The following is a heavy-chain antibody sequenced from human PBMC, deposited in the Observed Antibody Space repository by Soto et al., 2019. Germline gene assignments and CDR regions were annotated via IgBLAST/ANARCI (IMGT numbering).Heavy chain of an antibody. D-gene: IGHD3-3*01. CDR1: GFTFSSRA. CDR3: AKLTYSDLWSGSHDS. V-gene: IGHV3-23*01. CDR2: ISASGDNT. Sequence: PGGSLRLSCAASGFTFSSRAMSWVRQAPGKGLDWVSIISASGDNTYYADSVKGRFTISRDNSKNTLYLQVNSLRAEDTAVYYCAKLTYSDLWSGSHDSWGQGTQVTVSS. J-gene: IGHJ4*02.